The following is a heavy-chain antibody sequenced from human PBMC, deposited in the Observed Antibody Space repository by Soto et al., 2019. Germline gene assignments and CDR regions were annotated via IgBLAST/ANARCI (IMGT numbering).Heavy chain of an antibody. Sequence: GGSLRLSCAASGFTFSSYGMHWVRQAPGKGLEWVAVIWYDGSNKYYADSVKGRFTISRDNSKDTLYLQMNSLRAEDTAVYYCARDARYCTNGVCSYYYYYGMDVWGQGTTVTVSS. V-gene: IGHV3-33*01. CDR1: GFTFSSYG. J-gene: IGHJ6*02. CDR3: ARDARYCTNGVCSYYYYYGMDV. D-gene: IGHD2-8*01. CDR2: IWYDGSNK.